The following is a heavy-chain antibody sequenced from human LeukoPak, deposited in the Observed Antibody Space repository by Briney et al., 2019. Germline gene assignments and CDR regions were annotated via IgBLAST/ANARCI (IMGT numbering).Heavy chain of an antibody. CDR1: GGSINSYY. D-gene: IGHD3-22*01. J-gene: IGHJ4*01. CDR3: ARHGHYFDSSGYYSIPDF. V-gene: IGHV4-59*08. Sequence: PSETLSLTCTVSGGSINSYYWSWTRQPPGKGLEWIGYIHYTGSTNYNPSLKSRVTISVDTSKNQISLKLSSVTAADTAVYYCARHGHYFDSSGYYSIPDFWGHGNLVSVSS. CDR2: IHYTGST.